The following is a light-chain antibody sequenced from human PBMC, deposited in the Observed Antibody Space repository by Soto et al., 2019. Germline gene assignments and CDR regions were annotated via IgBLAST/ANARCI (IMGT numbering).Light chain of an antibody. CDR2: DAS. CDR1: QGITTY. Sequence: EIQVSKAPASLSASVGDRVTITCRASQGITTYLAWYQQKPGKAPKLLIYDASNLETGVPSRFSGSGSGTDFTFTISILQPEDIATYYCQQYDNPPPSFGQGTRLEIK. J-gene: IGKJ5*01. CDR3: QQYDNPPPS. V-gene: IGKV1-33*01.